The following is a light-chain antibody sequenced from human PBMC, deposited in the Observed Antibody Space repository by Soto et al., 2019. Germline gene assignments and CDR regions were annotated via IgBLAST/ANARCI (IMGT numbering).Light chain of an antibody. CDR1: SSNIGAGSA. CDR2: SSG. CDR3: QSYDNSLSATYV. J-gene: IGLJ1*01. Sequence: QSVLTQPPSVSGAPGQGVTISCTGSSSNIGAGSAVHWYYHLPGTAPKLLIYSSGDRPSGVPARFSVSRSGTSASLAITGLQAEDEGDYYRQSYDNSLSATYVFGTGTKVTVL. V-gene: IGLV1-40*01.